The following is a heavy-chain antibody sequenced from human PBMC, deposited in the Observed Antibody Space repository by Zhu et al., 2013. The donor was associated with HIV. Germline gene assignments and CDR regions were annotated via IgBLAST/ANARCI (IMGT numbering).Heavy chain of an antibody. CDR3: AIGGFDP. CDR1: GYTFTDYY. V-gene: IGHV1-69-2*01. Sequence: LVQSGAEVKKPGATVTISCKVSGYTFTDYYIHWVQQAPVRGLEWVGLVDPEDGETTYAENFRDRVTIIADTSISTVYMQLRSLRPEDTGIYYCAIGGFDPWGQGTQVTVSS. J-gene: IGHJ5*02. CDR2: VDPEDGET.